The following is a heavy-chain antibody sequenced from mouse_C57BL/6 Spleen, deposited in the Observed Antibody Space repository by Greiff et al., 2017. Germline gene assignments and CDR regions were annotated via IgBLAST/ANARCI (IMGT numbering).Heavy chain of an antibody. V-gene: IGHV7-3*01. CDR2: IRNKANGYTT. D-gene: IGHD6-1*01. Sequence: EVKLMESGGGLVQPGGSLSLSCAASGFTFTDYYMSWVRQPPGKALEWLGFIRNKANGYTTEYSASVKGRFTISRDNSQSILYLQMNALRAEDSATYYCARSPLYWYFDVWGTGTTLTVSS. J-gene: IGHJ1*03. CDR3: ARSPLYWYFDV. CDR1: GFTFTDYY.